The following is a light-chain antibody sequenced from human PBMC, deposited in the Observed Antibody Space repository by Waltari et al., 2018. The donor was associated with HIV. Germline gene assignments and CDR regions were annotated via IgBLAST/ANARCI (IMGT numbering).Light chain of an antibody. CDR2: EVS. CDR3: CSYAGSPYV. J-gene: IGLJ1*01. Sequence: QSALTQPASVSGSPGQSITISCTGTSSDVGSYNLVSWYQQYPGKAPKLMIYEVSKRPSGVSNRFSGSKSGNTASLTISGLQAEDEADYYCCSYAGSPYVFGTGTKVTVL. V-gene: IGLV2-23*02. CDR1: SSDVGSYNL.